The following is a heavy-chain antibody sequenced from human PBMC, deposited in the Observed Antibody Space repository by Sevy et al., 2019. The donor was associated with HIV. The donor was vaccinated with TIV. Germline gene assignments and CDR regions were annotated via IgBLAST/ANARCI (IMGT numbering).Heavy chain of an antibody. J-gene: IGHJ3*02. D-gene: IGHD3-3*01. CDR1: GFVFSSYA. Sequence: GWSLRLSCTASGFVFSSYAMHWVRQATGKGLKWVAFIAYDRSNKNHADSVKGRFTLSRDNSKNTLYLQMNRLGAEDTPVYYCARPRFLEWLSSAAFDIWGQGTMVTVSS. V-gene: IGHV3-30*04. CDR3: ARPRFLEWLSSAAFDI. CDR2: IAYDRSNK.